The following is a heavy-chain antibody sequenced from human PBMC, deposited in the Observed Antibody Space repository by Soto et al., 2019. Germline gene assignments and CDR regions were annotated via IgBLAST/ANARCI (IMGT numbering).Heavy chain of an antibody. CDR3: PSTSHYYDSSGYRHDY. V-gene: IGHV5-10-1*01. J-gene: IGHJ4*02. D-gene: IGHD3-22*01. CDR1: GYSFTSYW. CDR2: VDPSDSYT. Sequence: PGESLKISCKGSGYSFTSYWISWVRQMPGKGLEWMGRVDPSDSYTNYSPSFQGHVTISADKSISTAYLQWSSLKASDTAMYYCPSTSHYYDSSGYRHDYWGQGTLVTVSS.